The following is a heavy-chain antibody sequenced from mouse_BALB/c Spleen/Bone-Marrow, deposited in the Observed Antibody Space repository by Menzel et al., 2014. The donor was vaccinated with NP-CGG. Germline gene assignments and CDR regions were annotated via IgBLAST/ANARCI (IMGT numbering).Heavy chain of an antibody. Sequence: QVQLQQSGAELVRPGSSVKISCKASGYAFSSYWMNWVRQRPGQGLEWIGQIYPGDGDTNYNGKFKGKATLTADKSSSTAYMQLSSLTSEDSAVYFCARSDYYARDYWGQGTAVTVSS. J-gene: IGHJ4*01. V-gene: IGHV1-80*01. CDR3: ARSDYYARDY. CDR2: IYPGDGDT. CDR1: GYAFSSYW.